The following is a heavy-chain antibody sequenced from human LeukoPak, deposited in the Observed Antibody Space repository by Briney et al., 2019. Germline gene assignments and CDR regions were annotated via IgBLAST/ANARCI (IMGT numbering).Heavy chain of an antibody. CDR2: IWYDGSNK. CDR3: AREPSMYYYDSSGYFDY. CDR1: GFTFSSYG. D-gene: IGHD3-22*01. V-gene: IGHV3-33*01. J-gene: IGHJ4*02. Sequence: GRSLRLSCAASGFTFSSYGMHWVRQAPGKGLEWVAVIWYDGSNKYYADSVKGRFTISRDNSKNTLYLQMNSLRAEDTAVYYCAREPSMYYYDSSGYFDYWGQGTLVTVSP.